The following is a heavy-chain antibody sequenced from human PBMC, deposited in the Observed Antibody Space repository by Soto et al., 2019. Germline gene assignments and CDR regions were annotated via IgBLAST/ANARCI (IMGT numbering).Heavy chain of an antibody. CDR1: GYTYTSYD. D-gene: IGHD1-26*01. J-gene: IGHJ4*02. CDR2: MNPDSGNT. CDR3: ARESSGSSDY. Sequence: QVQLVQSGAEVKKPGASVKVFCKASGYTYTSYDSNWVRQATGQGLEMMGWMNPDSGNTGYAQKFQGRVTMTRNTSISTAYQELSSLRSEETAVYYCARESSGSSDYWGQRTLVTVSS. V-gene: IGHV1-8*01.